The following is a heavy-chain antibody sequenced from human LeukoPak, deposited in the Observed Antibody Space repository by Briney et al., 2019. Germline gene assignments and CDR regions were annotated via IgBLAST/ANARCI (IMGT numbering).Heavy chain of an antibody. D-gene: IGHD2-15*01. Sequence: GGSLRLSCTVSGFTFSDYEMNWVRQAPGKGLEWVADIGSSGTTTSNADSVKGRFTISRDNVKNSLSLQMNTLRVEDTAIYYCARGGYCSGLDPFYYTYMDVWGKGTTVIVSS. CDR1: GFTFSDYE. CDR3: ARGGYCSGLDPFYYTYMDV. J-gene: IGHJ6*03. V-gene: IGHV3-48*03. CDR2: IGSSGTTT.